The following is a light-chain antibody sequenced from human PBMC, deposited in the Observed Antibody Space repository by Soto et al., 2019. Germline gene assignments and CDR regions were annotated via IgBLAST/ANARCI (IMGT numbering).Light chain of an antibody. CDR1: LDIRGY. Sequence: DIQLTQSPSFLSASVGDRVTITCRASLDIRGYLAWYQQKPGKVPRLLIYSASTLQSGVPSRFSGSGSGTEFTLTISRLEPEDFAVYHCQQYGSLSRTFVQGTKVDIK. J-gene: IGKJ1*01. CDR3: QQYGSLSRT. V-gene: IGKV1-9*01. CDR2: SAS.